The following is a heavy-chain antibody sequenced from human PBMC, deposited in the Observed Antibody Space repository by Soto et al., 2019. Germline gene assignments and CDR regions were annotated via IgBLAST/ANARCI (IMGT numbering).Heavy chain of an antibody. CDR1: GGSISSGGYY. CDR2: IYYSGST. V-gene: IGHV4-31*03. Sequence: QVQLQESGPGLVKPSQTLSLTCTVSGGSISSGGYYWSWIRQHPGKGLEWMGYIYYSGSTYYNPSLKSRVTISVDTSKNQFSLKLSSVPGADTAVYYYARSFGVAAAGPFDYWGQGTLVTVSS. J-gene: IGHJ4*02. D-gene: IGHD6-13*01. CDR3: ARSFGVAAAGPFDY.